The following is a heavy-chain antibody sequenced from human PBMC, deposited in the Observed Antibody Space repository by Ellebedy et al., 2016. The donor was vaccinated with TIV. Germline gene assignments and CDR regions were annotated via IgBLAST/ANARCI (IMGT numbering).Heavy chain of an antibody. D-gene: IGHD1-26*01. CDR1: GFPFSSYN. V-gene: IGHV3-21*01. CDR3: ARDRIVGATSYGY. J-gene: IGHJ4*02. CDR2: VNSVSTSM. Sequence: GESLKISCAVSGFPFSSYNMNWIRQAPGKGLEWVSAVNSVSTSMFYADSVKGRFTVSRDNAKNSLYLQMNSLRAEDTAVYYCARDRIVGATSYGYWGQGALVTVSS.